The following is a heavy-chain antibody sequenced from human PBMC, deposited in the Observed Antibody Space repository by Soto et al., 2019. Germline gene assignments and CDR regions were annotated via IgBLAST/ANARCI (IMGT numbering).Heavy chain of an antibody. V-gene: IGHV3-73*01. J-gene: IGHJ4*02. Sequence: GGSLRLSCAASGFTFSGSAMHWVRQASGKGLEWVGRIRSKANSYATAYAASVKGRFTISRDDSKNTAYLQMNSLKTEDTAVYYCRGADYYGSGSSRFFGYWSQGTLVTVSS. CDR1: GFTFSGSA. D-gene: IGHD3-10*01. CDR3: RGADYYGSGSSRFFGY. CDR2: IRSKANSYAT.